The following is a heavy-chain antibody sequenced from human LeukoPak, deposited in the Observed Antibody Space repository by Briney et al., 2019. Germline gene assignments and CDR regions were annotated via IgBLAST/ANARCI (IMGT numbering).Heavy chain of an antibody. D-gene: IGHD3-9*01. CDR2: ISYDGSNK. Sequence: GGSLRLSCAASGFTFSSYSMHWVRQAPGKGLEWVAVISYDGSNKNYADSVKGRFTISRDNSKNTLYLQMNSLRAEDTAVYYCARDMYYDILTDYSYYFDYWGQGTLVTVSS. J-gene: IGHJ4*02. CDR3: ARDMYYDILTDYSYYFDY. CDR1: GFTFSSYS. V-gene: IGHV3-30*04.